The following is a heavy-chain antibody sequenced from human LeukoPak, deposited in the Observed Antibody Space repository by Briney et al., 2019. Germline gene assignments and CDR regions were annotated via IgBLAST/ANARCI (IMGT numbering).Heavy chain of an antibody. Sequence: GGSLRLSCAASGFTFSSYWMSWIRQAPGKGLEWVSYIGSSGSTIYYADSVKGRFTISRDNAKNSLYLQMNSLRAEDTAVYYCARERAAAGFDYWGQGTLVTVSS. V-gene: IGHV3-11*01. D-gene: IGHD6-13*01. J-gene: IGHJ4*02. CDR2: IGSSGSTI. CDR1: GFTFSSYW. CDR3: ARERAAAGFDY.